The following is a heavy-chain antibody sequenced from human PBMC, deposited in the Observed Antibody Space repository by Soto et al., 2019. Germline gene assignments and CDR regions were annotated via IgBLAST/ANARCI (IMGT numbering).Heavy chain of an antibody. CDR3: ANARGVLDAFDM. D-gene: IGHD3-10*01. V-gene: IGHV3-30*18. CDR1: GFTSSSFV. J-gene: IGHJ3*02. CDR2: ISSDGNNQ. Sequence: QVQLVESGGGVVQPGTSLRLSCAASGFTSSSFVIHWVRQAPGKGLEWLAVISSDGNNQYYADSVKGRFTISRDNSKRTLYLQVNSLRAEGTAVYFCANARGVLDAFDMWGQGTMVTVS.